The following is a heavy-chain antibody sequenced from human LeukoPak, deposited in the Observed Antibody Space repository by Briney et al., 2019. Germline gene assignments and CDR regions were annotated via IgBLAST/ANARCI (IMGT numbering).Heavy chain of an antibody. D-gene: IGHD3-22*01. Sequence: PGGSLRLSCAASGFTFSSYAMSWVRQAPGKGLEWVSAISGSGGSTYYADSVKGRFTISRDNSKNTLYLQMNSLRAEDTAVYYCAKDTDDSSGYLYPNFDYWGQGTLVTVSS. CDR3: AKDTDDSSGYLYPNFDY. CDR1: GFTFSSYA. CDR2: ISGSGGST. J-gene: IGHJ4*02. V-gene: IGHV3-23*01.